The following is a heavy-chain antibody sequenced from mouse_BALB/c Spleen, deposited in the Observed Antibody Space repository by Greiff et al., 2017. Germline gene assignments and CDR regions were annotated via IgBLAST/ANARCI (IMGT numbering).Heavy chain of an antibody. CDR2: IWSGGST. CDR3: AREGELRRRYAMDD. V-gene: IGHV2-2*02. J-gene: IGHJ4*01. CDR1: GFSLTSYG. D-gene: IGHD2-12*01. Sequence: VKLVESGPGLVQPSQSLSITCTVSGFSLTSYGVHWVRQSPGKGLEWLGVIWSGGSTDYNAAFISRLSISKDNSKSQVFFKMNSLQANDTAIYYCAREGELRRRYAMDDWGQGTSVTVSS.